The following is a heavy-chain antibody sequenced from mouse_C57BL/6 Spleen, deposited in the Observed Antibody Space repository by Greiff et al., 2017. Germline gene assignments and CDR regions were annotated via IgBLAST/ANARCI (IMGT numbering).Heavy chain of an antibody. Sequence: EVKLMESGPGLVKPSQSLSLTCSVTGYSITSGYYWNWIRQFPGNKLEWMGYISYDGSNNYNPSLKNRISITRDTSKNQFFLKLNSVTTEDTATYYCARESNFYFDYGGQGTTLTVSS. CDR2: ISYDGSN. CDR1: GYSITSGYY. CDR3: ARESNFYFDY. V-gene: IGHV3-6*01. D-gene: IGHD2-5*01. J-gene: IGHJ2*01.